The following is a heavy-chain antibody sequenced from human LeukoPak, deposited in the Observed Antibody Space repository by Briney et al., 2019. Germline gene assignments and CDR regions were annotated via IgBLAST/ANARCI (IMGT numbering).Heavy chain of an antibody. V-gene: IGHV4-38-2*01. D-gene: IGHD4-17*01. CDR1: GYSISSGYY. CDR3: ARADYGDFFDY. J-gene: IGHJ4*02. CDR2: IYHSGST. Sequence: SETLSLTCAVSGYSISSGYYWGWIRQPPGKGLEWIGSIYHSGSTYYNPSLKSRVTISVDTSKNQSSLKLSSVTAADTAVYYCARADYGDFFDYWGQGTLVTVSS.